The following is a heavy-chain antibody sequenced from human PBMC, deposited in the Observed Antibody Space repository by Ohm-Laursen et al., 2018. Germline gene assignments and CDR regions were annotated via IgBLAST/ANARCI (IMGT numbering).Heavy chain of an antibody. CDR3: ARERMTHYYYYGMDV. V-gene: IGHV1-2*02. CDR2: INPNSGGT. Sequence: ASVKVSCKASGYTFTGYYMHWVRQAPGQGLEWMGWINPNSGGTNYAQKFQGRVTMTRDTSISTAYMELSRLRSDDTAVYYCARERMTHYYYYGMDVWGQGTTVTVSS. D-gene: IGHD2/OR15-2a*01. CDR1: GYTFTGYY. J-gene: IGHJ6*02.